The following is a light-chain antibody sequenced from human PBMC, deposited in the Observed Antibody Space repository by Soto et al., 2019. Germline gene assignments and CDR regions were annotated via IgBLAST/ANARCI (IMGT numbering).Light chain of an antibody. V-gene: IGKV3-11*01. J-gene: IGKJ1*01. CDR2: DAS. CDR3: QHRSNWPPGGT. Sequence: EIVLTQSPATLSLSPGERATLSCRASQSVSSYLAWYQQKPGQAPRLLIYDASNRATGIPARFSGSGSGTDFTLTISSLEPADFAVYDCQHRSNWPPGGTFGQGTKVEIK. CDR1: QSVSSY.